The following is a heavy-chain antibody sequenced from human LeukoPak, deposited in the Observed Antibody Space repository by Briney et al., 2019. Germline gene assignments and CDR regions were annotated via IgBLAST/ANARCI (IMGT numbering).Heavy chain of an antibody. CDR3: AKGAGRESGYDFMFES. Sequence: GGSLRLSCAASGFSFSSYAMHWVRQAPGKGLEWVAVISYDGSNKYYADSVKGRFTISRDNSKNTLYLQINSLRPEDTAVYHCAKGAGRESGYDFMFESWGQGTPVTVSS. CDR2: ISYDGSNK. D-gene: IGHD5-12*01. J-gene: IGHJ4*02. CDR1: GFSFSSYA. V-gene: IGHV3-30*04.